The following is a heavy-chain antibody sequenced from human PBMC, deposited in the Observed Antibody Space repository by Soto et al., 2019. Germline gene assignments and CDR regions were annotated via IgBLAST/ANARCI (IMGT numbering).Heavy chain of an antibody. CDR2: ISGSGGST. Sequence: GGSLRLSCAASGFTFSSYAMSWVRQAPGKGLEWVSAISGSGGSTYYADSVKGRFTISGDNSKNTLYLQMNSLRAEDTAVYYCAKDEEARYYDILTGYLLGYWGQGTLVTVSS. CDR3: AKDEEARYYDILTGYLLGY. CDR1: GFTFSSYA. D-gene: IGHD3-9*01. J-gene: IGHJ4*02. V-gene: IGHV3-23*01.